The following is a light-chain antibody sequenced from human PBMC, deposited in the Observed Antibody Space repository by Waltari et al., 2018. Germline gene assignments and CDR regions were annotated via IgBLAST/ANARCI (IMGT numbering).Light chain of an antibody. V-gene: IGKV3-20*01. CDR3: QHYVKLPVT. J-gene: IGKJ1*01. CDR1: QSVGRS. CDR2: GAS. Sequence: EIVLTQSPGPLSLSPGERATLSCWASQSVGRSLAWYQQKRGQAPRLLIYGASTRATGIPDSFSGSGSETDFSLAISRLEPEDFAVYDCQHYVKLPVTFGQGTKVEIK.